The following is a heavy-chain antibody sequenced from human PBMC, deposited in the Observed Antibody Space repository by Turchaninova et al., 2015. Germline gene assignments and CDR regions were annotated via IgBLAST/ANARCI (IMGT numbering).Heavy chain of an antibody. D-gene: IGHD2-15*01. J-gene: IGHJ3*02. CDR1: GFSLSNVRMG. V-gene: IGHV2-26*01. Sequence: QVTLKESGPVLVKPTETLTLTCTVSGFSLSNVRMGVSWIRQPPGKALEWLAHIFSNDEKAYSRSLQSRFTISKDTSKSQVVLTMTNMDPVDTATYYCARGTCSGGSCYSPDSFDIWGQGTMVTVSS. CDR3: ARGTCSGGSCYSPDSFDI. CDR2: IFSNDEK.